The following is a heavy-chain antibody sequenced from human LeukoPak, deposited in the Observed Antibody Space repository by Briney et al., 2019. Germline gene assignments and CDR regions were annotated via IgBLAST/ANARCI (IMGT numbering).Heavy chain of an antibody. J-gene: IGHJ4*02. V-gene: IGHV3-11*01. CDR2: ISSSGSTI. Sequence: GGSLRLSCAASGLTFSDYYMSWIRQAPGKGLEWVSYISSSGSTIYYADSVKGRFTISRDNAKNSLYLQMNSPRAEDTAVYYCARDGSPYSSGWYLWGQGTLVTVSS. D-gene: IGHD6-19*01. CDR3: ARDGSPYSSGWYL. CDR1: GLTFSDYY.